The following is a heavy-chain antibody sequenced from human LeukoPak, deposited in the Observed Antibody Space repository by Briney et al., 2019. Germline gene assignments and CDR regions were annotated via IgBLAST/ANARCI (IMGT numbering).Heavy chain of an antibody. CDR1: GGSISSSSYY. D-gene: IGHD5-24*01. V-gene: IGHV4-39*01. Sequence: SETLSLTCTVSGGSISSSSYYWGWIRQPPGKGLEWIGSNYYSGSTYYNPSLKSRVTISVATSKNQFSLKLSSVTAADTAVYYCARLGLQFDYWGQGTLVTVSS. CDR3: ARLGLQFDY. CDR2: NYYSGST. J-gene: IGHJ4*02.